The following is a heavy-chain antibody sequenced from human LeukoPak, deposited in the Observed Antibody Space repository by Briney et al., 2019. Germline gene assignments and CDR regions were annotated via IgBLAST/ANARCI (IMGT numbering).Heavy chain of an antibody. CDR3: AREGRSSSWAYGMDV. Sequence: SVTLSLTCTVSGGSISSGGYYWGWIRQPPGKGLEWIGSIYYSGSTYYNPSLKSRVTISVDTSKNQFSLKLSSVTAADTAVYYCAREGRSSSWAYGMDVWGQGTTVTVSS. V-gene: IGHV4-39*07. D-gene: IGHD6-13*01. CDR1: GGSISSGGYY. J-gene: IGHJ6*02. CDR2: IYYSGST.